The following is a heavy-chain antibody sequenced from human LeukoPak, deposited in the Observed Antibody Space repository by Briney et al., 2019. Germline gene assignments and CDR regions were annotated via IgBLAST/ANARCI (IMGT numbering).Heavy chain of an antibody. CDR1: GGSISSSNW. J-gene: IGHJ4*02. CDR2: IYHSGST. V-gene: IGHV4-4*02. Sequence: PSETLSLTCAVSGGSISSSNWWSWVRQPPGKGLEWIGEIYHSGSTNYNPSLKSRVTISVDKSKNQFSLKLSSVTAADTAVYYCARDSCSSTSCYPYYFDYWGQGTLVTVSS. D-gene: IGHD2-2*01. CDR3: ARDSCSSTSCYPYYFDY.